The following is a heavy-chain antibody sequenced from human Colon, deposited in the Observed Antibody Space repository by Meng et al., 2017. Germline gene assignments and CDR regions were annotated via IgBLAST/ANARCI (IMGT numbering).Heavy chain of an antibody. CDR3: ARYYYDSSGVTYFDP. CDR2: FYFSGNT. V-gene: IGHV4-31*03. D-gene: IGHD3-22*01. Sequence: GKLHESCQGLVKPSQTLSLTCNGSGESISSGNHYWSWSRQHPGKGLEWIGYFYFSGNTYYNPSLKSRVTISVDTSKNQFSLNLRSVTAADTAVYYCARYYYDSSGVTYFDPWGQGTLVTVSS. J-gene: IGHJ5*02. CDR1: GESISSGNHY.